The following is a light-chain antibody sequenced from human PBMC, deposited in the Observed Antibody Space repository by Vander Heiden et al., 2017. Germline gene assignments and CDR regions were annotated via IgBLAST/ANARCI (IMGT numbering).Light chain of an antibody. CDR3: QQHSNWPGT. CDR1: QSVSSY. V-gene: IGKV3-11*01. Sequence: EIVLTQSPATLSASPGERATLTCRASQSVSSYLAWYQQKPGQAPRLLIYDASNRDTGIPARFSGSGSGTDFPFTISSLEPEDFAVYYCQQHSNWPGTFGQGTKLEIK. CDR2: DAS. J-gene: IGKJ2*01.